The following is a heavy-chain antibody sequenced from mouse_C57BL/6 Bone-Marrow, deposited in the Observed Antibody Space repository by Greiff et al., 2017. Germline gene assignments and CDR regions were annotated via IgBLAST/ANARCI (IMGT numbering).Heavy chain of an antibody. D-gene: IGHD1-1*01. CDR3: ARCPYYYGSSLDY. Sequence: QVQLQQPGTELVKPGASVKLSCKASGYTFTSYWMHWVQQRPGQGLEWIGNINPSNGGTNYNEKFKSKATLTVDKSSSTAYMQLSSRTSEDSAVYYCARCPYYYGSSLDYWGQGTTLTVSS. J-gene: IGHJ2*01. CDR1: GYTFTSYW. V-gene: IGHV1-53*01. CDR2: INPSNGGT.